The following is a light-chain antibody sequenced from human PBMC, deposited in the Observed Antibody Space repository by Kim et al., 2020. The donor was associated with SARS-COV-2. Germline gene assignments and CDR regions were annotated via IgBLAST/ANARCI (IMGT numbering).Light chain of an antibody. Sequence: ASVGDRVTITIQASQSNRDYMKWYQQQQEKAPKVMLLDANALETGVPSRFSGSGFGTDSTFTINSLQPEDGATDYCQQYDNITRTFGGGTKVDIK. J-gene: IGKJ4*02. CDR2: DAN. V-gene: IGKV1-33*01. CDR3: QQYDNITRT. CDR1: QSNRDY.